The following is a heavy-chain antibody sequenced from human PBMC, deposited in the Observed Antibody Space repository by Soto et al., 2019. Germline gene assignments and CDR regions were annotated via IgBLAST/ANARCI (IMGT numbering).Heavy chain of an antibody. J-gene: IGHJ6*02. V-gene: IGHV4-61*01. D-gene: IGHD3-10*01. CDR2: IYYSGSA. Sequence: SETLSLTFTFSGDSVTSVSDYWSWLRQPPGKGLEWIGYIYYSGSADYNPSLGSRVTISIDTSKNQFSLKLTSVTAADTAVYYCARGVGFGYYYYHMDLWGQGTTVNVSS. CDR1: GDSVTSVSDY. CDR3: ARGVGFGYYYYHMDL.